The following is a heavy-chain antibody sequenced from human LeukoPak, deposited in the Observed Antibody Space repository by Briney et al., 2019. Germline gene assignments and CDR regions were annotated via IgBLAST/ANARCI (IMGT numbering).Heavy chain of an antibody. CDR2: IYYSGST. CDR1: GGSISSYY. Sequence: SETLSLTCTVSGGSISSYYWSWIRQPPGKGLEWIGYIYYSGSTYYNPSLKSRVTISVDTSKNQFSLKLSSVTAADTAVYYCATGDYDFWSGYLDYWGQGTLVTVSS. V-gene: IGHV4-59*08. CDR3: ATGDYDFWSGYLDY. D-gene: IGHD3-3*01. J-gene: IGHJ4*02.